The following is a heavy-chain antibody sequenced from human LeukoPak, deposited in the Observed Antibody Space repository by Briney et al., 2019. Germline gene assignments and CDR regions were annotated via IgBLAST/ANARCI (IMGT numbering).Heavy chain of an antibody. V-gene: IGHV3-21*01. CDR3: ARGRYCSSTSCYSYGMDV. Sequence: GGSLRLSCAASGFTFSSYSMNWVRQAPGKGLEWVSSSSSSSSYIYYADSVKGRFTISRDNAKNSLYLQMNSLRAEDTAVYYCARGRYCSSTSCYSYGMDVWGKGTTVTVSS. CDR1: GFTFSSYS. D-gene: IGHD2-2*01. CDR2: SSSSSSYI. J-gene: IGHJ6*04.